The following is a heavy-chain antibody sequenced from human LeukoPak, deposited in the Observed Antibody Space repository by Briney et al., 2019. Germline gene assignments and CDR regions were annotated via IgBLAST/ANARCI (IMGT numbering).Heavy chain of an antibody. CDR3: AKDLSVEGLRYFDWLLPSNYGMDV. CDR1: GFFFSSYC. D-gene: IGHD3-9*01. CDR2: ISSDGSNK. V-gene: IGHV3-30-3*01. Sequence: TGGSLRLSCAASGFFFSSYCMHWVRQAPGKGLEWLAVISSDGSNKYYADSVKGRFTISRDNAKNSLYLQMNSLRAEDTAVYYCAKDLSVEGLRYFDWLLPSNYGMDVWGQGTTVTVSS. J-gene: IGHJ6*02.